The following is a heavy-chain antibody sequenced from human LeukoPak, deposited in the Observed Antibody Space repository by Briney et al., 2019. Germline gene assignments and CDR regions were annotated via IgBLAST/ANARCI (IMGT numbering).Heavy chain of an antibody. CDR1: GYSISSGYY. D-gene: IGHD3-22*01. J-gene: IGHJ4*01. V-gene: IGHV4-38-2*02. CDR2: IYHSGTT. CDR3: AREEGSSGYYY. Sequence: SETLSLTCTVSGYSISSGYYWGWIRQPPGKCLEWIGSIYHSGTTYYNPSLKSRVTVSVDTSKNQFSLKMYSVTAADTAVYYCAREEGSSGYYYWGQGTLVTVSS.